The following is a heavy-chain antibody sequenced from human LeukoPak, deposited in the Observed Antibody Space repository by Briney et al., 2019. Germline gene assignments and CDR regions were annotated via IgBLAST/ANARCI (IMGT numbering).Heavy chain of an antibody. Sequence: PGGSLRLSCAASGFTFSNAWMSWVRQAPGKGLEWVGRIKSKTDGGTTDYAAPVKGRFTISRDDSKNTLYLQMNSLRAEDTAVYYCARVRSVYGDAFDIWGQGTMVTVSS. D-gene: IGHD3-16*02. V-gene: IGHV3-15*01. CDR3: ARVRSVYGDAFDI. J-gene: IGHJ3*02. CDR2: IKSKTDGGTT. CDR1: GFTFSNAW.